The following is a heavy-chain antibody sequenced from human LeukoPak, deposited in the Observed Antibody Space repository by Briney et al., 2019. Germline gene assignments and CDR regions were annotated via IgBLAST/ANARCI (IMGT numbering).Heavy chain of an antibody. CDR3: ARRVSSGYYYSIPSNWFDP. V-gene: IGHV5-51*01. CDR1: GYSFTSYW. CDR2: IYPGDSDT. Sequence: GESLKISCKGSGYSFTSYWIGWVRQMPGKGLEWMGIIYPGDSDTRYSPSFQGQVTISADKSIRTAYLQWSSLKASDTAMYYCARRVSSGYYYSIPSNWFDPWGQGTLVTVSS. J-gene: IGHJ5*02. D-gene: IGHD3-22*01.